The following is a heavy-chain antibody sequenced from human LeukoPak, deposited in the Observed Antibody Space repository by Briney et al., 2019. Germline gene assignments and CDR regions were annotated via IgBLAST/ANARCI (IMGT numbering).Heavy chain of an antibody. Sequence: PSETLSLTCTVSGGSISSGGYYWSWIRQHPGKGLEWIGYIYYSGSTYYNPSLKSRVTISVDTSKNQFSLKLSPVTAADTAVYYCARGVAAAGTWPYYFDYWGQGTLVTVSS. CDR2: IYYSGST. CDR1: GGSISSGGYY. V-gene: IGHV4-31*03. D-gene: IGHD6-13*01. J-gene: IGHJ4*02. CDR3: ARGVAAAGTWPYYFDY.